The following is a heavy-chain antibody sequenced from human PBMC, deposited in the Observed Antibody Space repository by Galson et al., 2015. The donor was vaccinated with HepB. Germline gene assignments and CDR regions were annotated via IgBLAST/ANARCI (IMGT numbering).Heavy chain of an antibody. CDR2: INPNSGGT. CDR3: ARQTTTTVIYHGMDV. D-gene: IGHD4-11*01. V-gene: IGHV1-2*06. CDR1: GYTFTGYY. J-gene: IGHJ6*02. Sequence: SVKVSCKASGYTFTGYYMHWVRQAPGQGLEWMGRINPNSGGTDYAQKFQGRVTMTGDTSISTAYMELSSLRSDDTAVYYCARQTTTTVIYHGMDVWGQGTTVTVS.